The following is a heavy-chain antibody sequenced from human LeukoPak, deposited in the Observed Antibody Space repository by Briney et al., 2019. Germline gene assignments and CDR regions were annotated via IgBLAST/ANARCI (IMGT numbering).Heavy chain of an antibody. D-gene: IGHD3-16*01. CDR3: ARQEGGDVIDWFDP. J-gene: IGHJ5*02. CDR1: GYSFTSYW. CDR2: IYPHDSDI. V-gene: IGHV5-51*01. Sequence: GESLKISCKGSGYSFTSYWIGWVRQMPGKGLEWMAIIYPHDSDIRYSPSFQGQVTISADRSISTAYLQWSSLKASDTAMYYCARQEGGDVIDWFDPWGQGTLVTVSS.